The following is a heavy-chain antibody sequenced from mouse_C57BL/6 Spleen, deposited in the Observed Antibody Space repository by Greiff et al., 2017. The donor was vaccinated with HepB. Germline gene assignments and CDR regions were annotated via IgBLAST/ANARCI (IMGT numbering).Heavy chain of an antibody. Sequence: QVQLQQPGAELVKPGASVKLSCKASGYTFTSYWMQWVKQRPGQGLEWIGEIDPSDSYTNYNQKFKGKATLTVDKSSSTAYMQLSSLTSEDSAVYYCARSDYDYYYYAMDYWGQGTSVTVSS. CDR1: GYTFTSYW. CDR3: ARSDYDYYYYAMDY. V-gene: IGHV1-50*01. D-gene: IGHD2-4*01. J-gene: IGHJ4*01. CDR2: IDPSDSYT.